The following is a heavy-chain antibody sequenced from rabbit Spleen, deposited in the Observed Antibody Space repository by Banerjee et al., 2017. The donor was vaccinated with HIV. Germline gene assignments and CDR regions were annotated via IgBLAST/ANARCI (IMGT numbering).Heavy chain of an antibody. CDR1: GVSFSSNSY. V-gene: IGHV1S40*01. CDR2: IDTGSSGFT. J-gene: IGHJ4*01. CDR3: ARNFDL. Sequence: QSLEESGGDLVKPGASLTLTCTASGVSFSSNSYMCWVRQAPGKGLEWIACIDTGSSGFTYFATWAKGRFTCSKTSSTTVTLQMTRLTAADTATYFCARNFDLWGPGTLVTVS.